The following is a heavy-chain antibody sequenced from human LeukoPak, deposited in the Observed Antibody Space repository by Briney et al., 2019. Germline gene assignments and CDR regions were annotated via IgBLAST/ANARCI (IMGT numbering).Heavy chain of an antibody. CDR3: ARDGGYYGSGSMDV. V-gene: IGHV1-18*01. Sequence: ASVKVSCEASGYTFTSYGISWVRQAPGQGLEWMGWISAYNGNTNYAQKLQGRVTMTTDTSTSTAYMELRSLRSDDTAVYYCARDGGYYGSGSMDVWGQGTTVTVSS. D-gene: IGHD3-10*01. CDR2: ISAYNGNT. CDR1: GYTFTSYG. J-gene: IGHJ6*02.